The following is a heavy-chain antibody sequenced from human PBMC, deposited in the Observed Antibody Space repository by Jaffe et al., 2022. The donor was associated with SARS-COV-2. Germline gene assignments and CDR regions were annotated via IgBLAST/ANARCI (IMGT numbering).Heavy chain of an antibody. CDR3: ARWIAVAGTGN. D-gene: IGHD6-19*01. Sequence: EVQLVESGGGLVQPGGSLRLSCVASGFTFSNYWMTWVRQAPGKGLEWVANIKQDGSEKYYVDSVKGRFTISRDNAKNSLYLQMNSLRAEDTAVYYCARWIAVAGTGNWGQGTLVTVSS. J-gene: IGHJ4*02. V-gene: IGHV3-7*01. CDR2: IKQDGSEK. CDR1: GFTFSNYW.